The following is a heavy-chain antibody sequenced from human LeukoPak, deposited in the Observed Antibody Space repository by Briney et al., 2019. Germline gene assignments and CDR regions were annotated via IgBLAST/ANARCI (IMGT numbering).Heavy chain of an antibody. J-gene: IGHJ5*02. Sequence: PGGSLRLSCAASGFTFSSYGMHWVRQAPGKGLEWVAVISYGGSNKYYADSVKGRFTISRDNSKNTLYLQMNSLRAEDTAVYYCAKDPLDQWKPGISWFDPWGQGTLVTVSS. CDR1: GFTFSSYG. D-gene: IGHD1-26*01. CDR2: ISYGGSNK. CDR3: AKDPLDQWKPGISWFDP. V-gene: IGHV3-30*18.